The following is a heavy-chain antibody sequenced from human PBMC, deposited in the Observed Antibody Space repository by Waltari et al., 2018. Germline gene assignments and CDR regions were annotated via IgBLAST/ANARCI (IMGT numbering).Heavy chain of an antibody. V-gene: IGHV3-53*01. D-gene: IGHD4-17*01. CDR2: IYSGGST. Sequence: EVQLVESGGGLIQPGGSLRLSCAASGFTVSSNYMSWFRQAPGKGLEWVSVIYSGGSTNYASSLKGLLTISRDNSKNTLYLQMNSLRAEDTAGYYCARDRYGYGDGYYYGMDVWGQGTTVTVSS. J-gene: IGHJ6*02. CDR3: ARDRYGYGDGYYYGMDV. CDR1: GFTVSSNY.